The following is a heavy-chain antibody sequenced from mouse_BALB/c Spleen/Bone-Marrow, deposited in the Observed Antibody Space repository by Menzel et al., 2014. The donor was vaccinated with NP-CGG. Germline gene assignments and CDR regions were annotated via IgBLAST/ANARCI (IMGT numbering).Heavy chain of an antibody. D-gene: IGHD1-1*01. CDR1: GYTFTSYY. CDR3: ARGDYYYGRSRGWFAY. J-gene: IGHJ3*01. Sequence: VQLQQSGPELVKPGASVKMSCKASGYTFTSYYIHWVKQRPGQGLEWIGWIYPGAGSTKYNEKFKGKTTLTADKSSSTAYMLLSRLTSEDSAINFFARGDYYYGRSRGWFAYRGQGTRVTVSA. CDR2: IYPGAGST. V-gene: IGHV1S56*01.